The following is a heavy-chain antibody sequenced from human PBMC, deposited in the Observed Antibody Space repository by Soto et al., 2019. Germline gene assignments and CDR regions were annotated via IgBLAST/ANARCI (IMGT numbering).Heavy chain of an antibody. J-gene: IGHJ5*02. D-gene: IGHD6-13*01. CDR1: GYSISSGYY. Sequence: SETLSLTCAVSGYSISSGYYWGWIRQPPGKGLEWIGSIYHSGSTYYNPSLKSRVTISVDTSKNQFSLKLSSVTAADTAVYYCARGGPGYSRRECWFDPWGQGTLVTVSS. CDR3: ARGGPGYSRRECWFDP. V-gene: IGHV4-38-2*01. CDR2: IYHSGST.